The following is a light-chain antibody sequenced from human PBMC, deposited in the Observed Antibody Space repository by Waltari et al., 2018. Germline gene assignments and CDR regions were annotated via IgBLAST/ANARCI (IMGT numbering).Light chain of an antibody. CDR3: HHYKTWRT. CDR2: GAS. V-gene: IGKV3-15*01. J-gene: IGKJ2*01. CDR1: QSIARD. Sequence: EVLMTQSPATLSLSPGERATLSCRASQSIARDLAWYQPKPGQAPRLLIYGASTSAAGAPYRVSGSGSESDFTITIRRLQSEAFAVYYCHHYKTWRTFGQGTKVEIK.